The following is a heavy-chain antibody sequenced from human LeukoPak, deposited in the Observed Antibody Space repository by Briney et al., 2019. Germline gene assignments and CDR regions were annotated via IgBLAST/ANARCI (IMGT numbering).Heavy chain of an antibody. CDR3: AKGPYYDFWSGYYIDY. CDR1: GFTFSSYA. CDR2: ISGSGGST. D-gene: IGHD3-3*01. Sequence: GGSLRLSCAASGFTFSSYAMSWVRQAPGKGLEWVSAISGSGGSTYYADSVKGRFTISRDNSKNTLYLQMNSLRAEDTAVYYCAKGPYYDFWSGYYIDYSGQGTLVTVSS. V-gene: IGHV3-23*01. J-gene: IGHJ4*02.